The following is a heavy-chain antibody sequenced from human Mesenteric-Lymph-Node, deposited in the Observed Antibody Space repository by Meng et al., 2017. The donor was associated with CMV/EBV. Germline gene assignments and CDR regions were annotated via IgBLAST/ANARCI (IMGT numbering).Heavy chain of an antibody. J-gene: IGHJ5*02. V-gene: IGHV4-61*01. CDR3: ARDSGDLAT. CDR2: IYYSGST. D-gene: IGHD7-27*01. CDR1: GGSVSSHSYY. Sequence: SETLSLTCTVSGGSVSSHSYYWSWIRQPPGKGLEWIGYIYYSGSTNYNPSPKSRVTISVDRSKNQFSLRLSSMTAADTAVYYCARDSGDLATWGQGTLVTVSS.